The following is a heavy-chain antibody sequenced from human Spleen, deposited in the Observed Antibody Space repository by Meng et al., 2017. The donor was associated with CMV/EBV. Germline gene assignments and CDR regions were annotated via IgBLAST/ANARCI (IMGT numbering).Heavy chain of an antibody. CDR2: IYPADSET. CDR1: GYSFTTYW. D-gene: IGHD3-16*01. CDR3: ASGGGSMDFDY. Sequence: GESLKISCKGFGYSFTTYWIGWVRQMPGKGLEWMGIIYPADSETRFSPSFEGQVTISADTSISTAYLQWSSLKASDTAMYYCASGGGSMDFDYWGQGTLVTVSS. V-gene: IGHV5-51*01. J-gene: IGHJ4*02.